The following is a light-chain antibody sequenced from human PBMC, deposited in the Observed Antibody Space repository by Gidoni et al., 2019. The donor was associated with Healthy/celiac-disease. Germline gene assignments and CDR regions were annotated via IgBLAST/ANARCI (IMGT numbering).Light chain of an antibody. CDR1: SSNLGAGYD. Sequence: QSVLTQPPSVSGAPGQRVTISCTGSSSNLGAGYDVHWYQPLPGTAPKLLSYGTSNRPSGVPDRFSGSKSGTSASLAITGLQAEDEADYYCQSYDSSLSGWVFGGGTKLTVL. CDR3: QSYDSSLSGWV. V-gene: IGLV1-40*01. J-gene: IGLJ3*02. CDR2: GTS.